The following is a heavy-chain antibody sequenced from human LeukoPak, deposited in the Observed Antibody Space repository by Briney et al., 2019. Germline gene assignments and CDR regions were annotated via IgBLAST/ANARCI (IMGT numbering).Heavy chain of an antibody. CDR1: GFTFSSYS. CDR2: ISSSSSTI. V-gene: IGHV3-48*04. Sequence: GGSLRLSCAASGFTFSSYSMNWVRQAPGKGLEWVSYISSSSSTIYYADSVKGRFTISRDNAKNSLYLQMNSLRAEDTAVYYCASHIVVTGYWGQGTLVTVSS. J-gene: IGHJ4*02. D-gene: IGHD2-21*01. CDR3: ASHIVVTGY.